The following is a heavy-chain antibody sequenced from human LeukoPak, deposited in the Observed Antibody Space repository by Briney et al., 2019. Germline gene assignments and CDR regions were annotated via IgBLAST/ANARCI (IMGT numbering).Heavy chain of an antibody. J-gene: IGHJ5*02. CDR1: GGSISSYY. V-gene: IGHV4-59*01. CDR3: ARSSGWGGYNWFDP. D-gene: IGHD6-19*01. Sequence: SETLSLTCTVSGGSISSYYWSWIRQPPGKGLEWIGYIYYSGSTNYNPSLKSRVTISVDTSKNQFSLKLSSVTAADTAVYYCARSSGWGGYNWFDPWGQGTLVTVSS. CDR2: IYYSGST.